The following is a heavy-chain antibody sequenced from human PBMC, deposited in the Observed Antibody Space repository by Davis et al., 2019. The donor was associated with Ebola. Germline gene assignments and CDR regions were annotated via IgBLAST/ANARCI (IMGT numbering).Heavy chain of an antibody. D-gene: IGHD3-10*01. Sequence: GESLKISCAAPGFTFRNYGMHWVRQAPGKGLEWVAFIWYDGSNEYYADSVKGRFTISRDKSKNTVYLQMHSLRADDMAVYYCARDPLAWGSGSYYEDYWGQGTLVTVSS. J-gene: IGHJ4*02. CDR1: GFTFRNYG. CDR2: IWYDGSNE. V-gene: IGHV3-33*01. CDR3: ARDPLAWGSGSYYEDY.